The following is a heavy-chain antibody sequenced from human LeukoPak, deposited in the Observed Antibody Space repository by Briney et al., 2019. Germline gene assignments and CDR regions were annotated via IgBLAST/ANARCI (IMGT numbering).Heavy chain of an antibody. D-gene: IGHD3-9*01. CDR2: ISGSGGST. V-gene: IGHV3-23*01. J-gene: IGHJ3*02. Sequence: RSGGSLRLSCAASGFTFSSYAMSWVRQAPGKGLEWVSAISGSGGSTYYADSVKGRFTISRDNSKNTLYLQMNGLRAEDTAVYYCAKVGILTGSPAFDIWGQGTMVTVSS. CDR1: GFTFSSYA. CDR3: AKVGILTGSPAFDI.